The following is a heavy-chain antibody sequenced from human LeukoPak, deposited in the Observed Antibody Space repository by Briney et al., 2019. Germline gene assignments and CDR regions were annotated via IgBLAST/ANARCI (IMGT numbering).Heavy chain of an antibody. D-gene: IGHD3-22*01. CDR2: IYYSGST. Sequence: SETLSLTCTVSGGSVSTYYWSWIRQPPGKGPEWIGSIYYSGSTYYNPSLKSRVTISVDTSKNQFSLKLSSVTAADTAVYYCARESDSSGFGAFDIWGQGTMVTVSS. V-gene: IGHV4-39*01. J-gene: IGHJ3*02. CDR3: ARESDSSGFGAFDI. CDR1: GGSVSTYY.